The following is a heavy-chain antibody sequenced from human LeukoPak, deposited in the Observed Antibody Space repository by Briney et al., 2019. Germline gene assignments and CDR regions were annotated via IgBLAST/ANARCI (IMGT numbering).Heavy chain of an antibody. CDR3: ARAHGNTYGFSED. Sequence: GRPFRPCSVASGPTISGYYMDWVRQPPGKGLVWISRINDDGSSTCYAASVKGRFTISRDNGKSTMYLQMNSLRVEDTAVYFCARAHGNTYGFSEDWGQGCLVT. J-gene: IGHJ4*02. V-gene: IGHV3-74*01. D-gene: IGHD5-18*01. CDR1: GPTISGYY. CDR2: INDDGSST.